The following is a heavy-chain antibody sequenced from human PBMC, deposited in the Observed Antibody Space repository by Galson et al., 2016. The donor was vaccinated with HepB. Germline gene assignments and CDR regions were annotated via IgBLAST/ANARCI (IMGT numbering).Heavy chain of an antibody. CDR1: GLSLNNYY. Sequence: SLRLSCAASGLSLNNYYMTWVRQAPGKGLEWVSYISPSGTTIYYADSVKGRFTISRDNAKNSLYLQMDSLRAEDTAVYYCVSSFRDRSGYVWDFNIWGHGTMVTVSS. V-gene: IGHV3-11*01. D-gene: IGHD3-22*01. J-gene: IGHJ3*02. CDR3: VSSFRDRSGYVWDFNI. CDR2: ISPSGTTI.